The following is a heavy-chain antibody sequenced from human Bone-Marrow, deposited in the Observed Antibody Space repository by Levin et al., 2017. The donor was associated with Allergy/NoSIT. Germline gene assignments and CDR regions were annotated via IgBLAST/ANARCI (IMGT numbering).Heavy chain of an antibody. CDR2: VSYLGNP. Sequence: SGPTLVKPTQTLTLTCTVSGDSVAGHTYHWGWIRQSPGMGLEWIGGVSYLGNPYFNPSLRGRVAVSLDTSNNRFSLTLSSVTASDTAVYYAVRQRDPTVTTFGWFDPWGQGVLVTVSS. D-gene: IGHD4-17*01. J-gene: IGHJ5*02. CDR3: VRQRDPTVTTFGWFDP. V-gene: IGHV4-39*01. CDR1: GDSVAGHTYH.